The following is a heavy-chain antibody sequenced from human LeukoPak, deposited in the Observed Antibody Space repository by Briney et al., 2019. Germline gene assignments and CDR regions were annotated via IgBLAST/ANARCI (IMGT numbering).Heavy chain of an antibody. Sequence: GGSLRLSCTASGFTFRTYAMNWVRQAPGKGLEWLSGISGSGNGTYYADSVKGRFTIPRDNSKNVVYLQMNSLTVEDAATYYCAKRTVSAFDSWGQGTLLIVSS. CDR1: GFTFRTYA. CDR2: ISGSGNGT. V-gene: IGHV3-23*01. CDR3: AKRTVSAFDS. J-gene: IGHJ4*02. D-gene: IGHD5/OR15-5a*01.